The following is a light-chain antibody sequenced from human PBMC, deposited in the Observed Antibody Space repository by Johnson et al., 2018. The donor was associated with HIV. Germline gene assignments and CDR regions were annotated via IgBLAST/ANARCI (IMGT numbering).Light chain of an antibody. CDR1: SSNIGINY. J-gene: IGLJ1*01. CDR3: GTWDSSLSAYV. CDR2: DNT. Sequence: VLTQPPSVSAAPGQKVTISCSGSSSNIGINYVYWYQQLPGTAPKLIIYDNTKRPSGIPDRFSGSKSGTSATLGITGLQTGDEADYYCGTWDSSLSAYVFGTGTKVTVL. V-gene: IGLV1-51*01.